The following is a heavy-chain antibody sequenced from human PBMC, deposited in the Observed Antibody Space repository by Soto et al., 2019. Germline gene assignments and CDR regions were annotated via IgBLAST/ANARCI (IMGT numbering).Heavy chain of an antibody. D-gene: IGHD4-17*01. J-gene: IGHJ4*02. CDR2: IYYSGST. Sequence: TLSLTCTVSGGSISSGGYYWSWIRQHPGKGLEWIGYIYYSGSTYYNPSLKSRVTISVDTSKNQFSLKLSSVTAADTAVYYCARDDGYGDYPKGYFDYWGQGTLVTVSS. CDR3: ARDDGYGDYPKGYFDY. V-gene: IGHV4-31*03. CDR1: GGSISSGGYY.